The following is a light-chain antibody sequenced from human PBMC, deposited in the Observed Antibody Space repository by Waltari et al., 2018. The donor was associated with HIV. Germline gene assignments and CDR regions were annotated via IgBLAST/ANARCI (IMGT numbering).Light chain of an antibody. CDR1: SSDVGGYNY. Sequence: QSALPQPPSASGSPGQSVTISCTGTSSDVGGYNYVSWYQQNPGKAPKLMIYEVSKRPSGVPERFFGSKSGNTASLTVSGRQAEDEADYYCSSYAGSNNVVFGGGTKLTVL. J-gene: IGLJ2*01. V-gene: IGLV2-8*01. CDR2: EVS. CDR3: SSYAGSNNVV.